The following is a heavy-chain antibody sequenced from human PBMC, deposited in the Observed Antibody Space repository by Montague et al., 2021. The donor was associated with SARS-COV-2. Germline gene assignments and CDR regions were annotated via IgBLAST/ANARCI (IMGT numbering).Heavy chain of an antibody. J-gene: IGHJ5*02. D-gene: IGHD2-2*02. CDR2: INPNSGGT. CDR1: GYIFTGYY. Sequence: SVKVSCKASGYIFTGYYMHWVRQAPGQGLEWMGWINPNSGGTNYAQKFQGWVTMTRDTSISTAYMELSRLRSDDTAVYYCAGGPQAPAAIRGGWFDPWGQGTLVTVSS. CDR3: AGGPQAPAAIRGGWFDP. V-gene: IGHV1-2*04.